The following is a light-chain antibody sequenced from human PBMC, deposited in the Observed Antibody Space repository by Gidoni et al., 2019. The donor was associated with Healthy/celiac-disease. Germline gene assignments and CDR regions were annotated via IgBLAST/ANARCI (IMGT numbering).Light chain of an antibody. CDR3: QQYGSSPPWYT. CDR1: QSVSSSY. CDR2: GAS. J-gene: IGKJ2*01. Sequence: EIVLTQSPGTLSLSPGERATLSCRASQSVSSSYLAWYQQKPGQAPRLLIYGASSRATGIPDRCSGSGSGTDFTLTISRLEPEDFAVYYCQQYGSSPPWYTFGQGTKLEIK. V-gene: IGKV3-20*01.